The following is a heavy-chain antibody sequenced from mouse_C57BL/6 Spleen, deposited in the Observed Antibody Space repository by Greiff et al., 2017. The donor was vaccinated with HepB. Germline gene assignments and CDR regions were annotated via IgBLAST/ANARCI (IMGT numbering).Heavy chain of an antibody. V-gene: IGHV1-18*01. CDR3: ARRGLRRSTGAMDY. CDR2: INPNNGGT. D-gene: IGHD1-2*01. J-gene: IGHJ4*01. Sequence: EVQLQQSGPELVKPGASVKIPCKASGYTFTDYNMDWVKQSHGKSLEWIGDINPNNGGTIYNQKFKGKATLTVDKSSSTAYMELRSLTSEDTAVYYCARRGLRRSTGAMDYWGQGTSVTVSS. CDR1: GYTFTDYN.